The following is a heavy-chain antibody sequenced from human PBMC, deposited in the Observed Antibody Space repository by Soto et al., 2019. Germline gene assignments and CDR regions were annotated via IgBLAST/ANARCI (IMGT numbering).Heavy chain of an antibody. Sequence: QVQLVQSGAEVKTPGSSVKVSCKASGGTFSSYAISWVRQAPGQGLEWMGGIIPIFGTANYAQKFQGRVTITADESTSTAYMELSSLRSEDTAVYYCARGVGGYSNYYRYYYGMDVWGQGTTVTVSS. CDR3: ARGVGGYSNYYRYYYGMDV. J-gene: IGHJ6*02. D-gene: IGHD4-4*01. CDR1: GGTFSSYA. V-gene: IGHV1-69*01. CDR2: IIPIFGTA.